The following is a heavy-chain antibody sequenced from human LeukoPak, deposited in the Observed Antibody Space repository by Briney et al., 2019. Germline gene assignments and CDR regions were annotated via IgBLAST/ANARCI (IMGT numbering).Heavy chain of an antibody. CDR3: ARALVAATGDFDY. Sequence: SETLSLTCAVYGGSFSGYYWSWIRQSPGKGLEWIGEINHSGSTNYNPSPKSRVTISVDTSKNQFSLKLSSVTAADTAVYYCARALVAATGDFDYWGQGTLVTVSS. CDR2: INHSGST. CDR1: GGSFSGYY. J-gene: IGHJ4*02. D-gene: IGHD2-15*01. V-gene: IGHV4-34*01.